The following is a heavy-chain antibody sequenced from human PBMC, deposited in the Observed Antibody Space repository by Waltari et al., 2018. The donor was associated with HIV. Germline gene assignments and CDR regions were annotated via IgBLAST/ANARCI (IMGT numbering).Heavy chain of an antibody. D-gene: IGHD5-18*01. V-gene: IGHV3-66*01. CDR1: GFTIQGTY. CDR2: IYNGGGT. Sequence: VQVVESGGGLVLPGGSLRLSCEGSGFTIQGTYLSWVRQPPGKGLEWVAMIYNGGGTKYTDAVKGRFIISGDNSKNTILLQMNRLRIEDTAVYYCASLPRAPDTGFGMDVWGQGTTVTVSS. CDR3: ASLPRAPDTGFGMDV. J-gene: IGHJ6*02.